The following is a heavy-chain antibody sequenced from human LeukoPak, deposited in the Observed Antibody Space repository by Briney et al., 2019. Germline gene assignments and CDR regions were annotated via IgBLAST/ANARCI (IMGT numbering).Heavy chain of an antibody. V-gene: IGHV3-23*01. D-gene: IGHD4-17*01. CDR2: IVADGGD. J-gene: IGHJ3*01. CDR3: ARDPNGDYIGAFDF. CDR1: GFTFSNYA. Sequence: GGSLRLSCAASGFTFSNYAMIWVRQAAGKGLEWVSAIVADGGDRYADSVKGRFTVSRDNSKNTLYLQMSGLTAEDTAVYFCARDPNGDYIGAFDFRGQGTKVIVSS.